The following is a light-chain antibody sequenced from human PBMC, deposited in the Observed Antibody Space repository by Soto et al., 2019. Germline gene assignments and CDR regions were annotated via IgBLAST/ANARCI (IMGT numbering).Light chain of an antibody. V-gene: IGKV1-5*03. CDR3: QQYNNYWT. Sequence: DIQMTQSPSTLSASVGDRVTITCRASQSISYWLAWYQQKPGKAHNLLIYKASSLESGVPSRFSGSGSGTEFTLTISSLQPDDFATYYCQQYNNYWTFGQGTKVQIK. J-gene: IGKJ1*01. CDR1: QSISYW. CDR2: KAS.